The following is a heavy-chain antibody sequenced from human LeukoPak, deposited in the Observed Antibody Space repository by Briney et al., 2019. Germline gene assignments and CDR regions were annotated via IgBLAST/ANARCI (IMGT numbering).Heavy chain of an antibody. V-gene: IGHV5-51*01. J-gene: IGHJ4*02. CDR2: IYPGDSDT. Sequence: GESLMIYCKGSGYSFTSYWIGWVRQTPGKGLEWMGIIYPGDSDTRYSPSFQGQVTISADKSISTAYLQWSSLKASDTAMYYCARKMDYYDSSAFDYWGQGTLVTVSS. CDR1: GYSFTSYW. D-gene: IGHD3-22*01. CDR3: ARKMDYYDSSAFDY.